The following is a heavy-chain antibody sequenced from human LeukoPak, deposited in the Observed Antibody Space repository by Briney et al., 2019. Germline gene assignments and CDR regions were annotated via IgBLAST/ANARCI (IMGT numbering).Heavy chain of an antibody. CDR1: GFTFSSYA. CDR2: ISGSGGST. Sequence: PGGSPRLSCAASGFTFSSYAMSWVRQAPGKGLEWVSAISGSGGSTYYADSVKGRFTISRDNSKNTLYLQMNSLRAEDTAVYYCAKVGVLTFGFDYWGQGTLVTVSS. V-gene: IGHV3-23*01. D-gene: IGHD4/OR15-4a*01. CDR3: AKVGVLTFGFDY. J-gene: IGHJ4*02.